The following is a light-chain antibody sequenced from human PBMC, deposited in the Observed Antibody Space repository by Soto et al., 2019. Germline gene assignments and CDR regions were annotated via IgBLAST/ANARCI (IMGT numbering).Light chain of an antibody. V-gene: IGKV3-11*01. J-gene: IGKJ2*01. CDR3: QQRFNGPRFT. CDR1: QSVSSY. CDR2: DAS. Sequence: EIVLTQSPATLSLSPGERATLSCRASQSVSSYLAWYQQKPCQAPRLLIYDASNRATGLPARLSGGGSGTDFTLTINSLEPEDFAVYYCQQRFNGPRFTFGQGTKLEIK.